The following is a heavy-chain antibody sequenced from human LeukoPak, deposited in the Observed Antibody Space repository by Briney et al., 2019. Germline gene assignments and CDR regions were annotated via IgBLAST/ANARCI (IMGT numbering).Heavy chain of an antibody. CDR3: ARGGSSGWRTPNDDY. D-gene: IGHD6-19*01. CDR1: GIIFSNYW. V-gene: IGHV3-74*01. J-gene: IGHJ4*02. CDR2: INRDGSST. Sequence: GGSLRLSCAASGIIFSNYWMHWVRQAPGKGLVWVSRINRDGSSTSYADSVKGRFTISRDNSKNTLYLQMHSLRSDDTAVYYCARGGSSGWRTPNDDYWGQGTLVTVSS.